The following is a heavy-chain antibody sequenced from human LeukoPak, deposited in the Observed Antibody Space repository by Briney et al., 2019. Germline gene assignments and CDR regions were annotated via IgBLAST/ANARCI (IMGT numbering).Heavy chain of an antibody. CDR2: IKQDGSEK. Sequence: GGSLRLSCAASGFTFSSYWMSWVRQAPGKGLEWVANIKQDGSEKYYVDSVKGRFTISRDNAKNSLCLQMNSLRAEDTAVYYCARDVLYYYDSSGYYDYWGQGTLVTVSS. D-gene: IGHD3-22*01. J-gene: IGHJ4*02. V-gene: IGHV3-7*01. CDR1: GFTFSSYW. CDR3: ARDVLYYYDSSGYYDY.